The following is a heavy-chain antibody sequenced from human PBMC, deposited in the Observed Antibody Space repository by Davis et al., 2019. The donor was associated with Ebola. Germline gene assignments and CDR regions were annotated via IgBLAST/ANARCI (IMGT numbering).Heavy chain of an antibody. CDR1: DSTLNTAW. Sequence: GGSLRLSCGASDSTLNTAWMNWIRQAPGKGLEWVSALSGSGGLSYYADSVKGRFTISRDNSKNTLFLQMNSLTAEDTAVYYCARGGETVTGTASHGMDVWGQGTTVTVSS. V-gene: IGHV3-23*01. CDR2: LSGSGGLS. CDR3: ARGGETVTGTASHGMDV. D-gene: IGHD1-14*01. J-gene: IGHJ6*02.